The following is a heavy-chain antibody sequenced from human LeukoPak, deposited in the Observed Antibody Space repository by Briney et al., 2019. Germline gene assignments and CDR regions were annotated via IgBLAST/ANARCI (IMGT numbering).Heavy chain of an antibody. J-gene: IGHJ5*02. CDR1: GYSISSGYY. D-gene: IGHD1-26*01. V-gene: IGHV4-38-2*02. CDR2: IYHSGST. Sequence: SETLSLTCTVSGYSISSGYYWGWIRQPPGKGLEWIGSIYHSGSTYYNPSLKSRVTISVDTSKNQFSLKLSSVTAADTAVYYCASATPSQWGEYDNWFDPWGQGTLVTVSS. CDR3: ASATPSQWGEYDNWFDP.